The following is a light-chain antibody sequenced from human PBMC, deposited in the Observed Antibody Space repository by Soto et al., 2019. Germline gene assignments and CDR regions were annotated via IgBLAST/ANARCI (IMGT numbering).Light chain of an antibody. CDR3: QHYNSYPWT. CDR1: ESISRC. J-gene: IGKJ1*01. CDR2: AAS. Sequence: DIQMTQSPPTLSASVGDRVTITCRASESISRCLAWFQQKPGKPPKLLIYAASSLGSGVPSRFSGSAFGTEFTLTISNLQPDDFATYYCQHYNSYPWTFGQGTKVENK. V-gene: IGKV1-5*01.